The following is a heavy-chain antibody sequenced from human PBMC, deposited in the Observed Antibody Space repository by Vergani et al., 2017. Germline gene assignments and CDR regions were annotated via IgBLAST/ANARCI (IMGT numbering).Heavy chain of an antibody. V-gene: IGHV4-34*01. D-gene: IGHD4/OR15-4a*01. CDR2: INHSGST. Sequence: QVQLQQWGAGLLKPSETLSLTCAVYGGSFSGYYWSWIRQPPGKGLEWIGEINHSGSTNYNPSLTSRVTISVDTSKNQFSLELSSVTAADTAVYYCASDYNGDRSDAVDSWGQGTMVTVSS. CDR1: GGSFSGYY. CDR3: ASDYNGDRSDAVDS. J-gene: IGHJ3*02.